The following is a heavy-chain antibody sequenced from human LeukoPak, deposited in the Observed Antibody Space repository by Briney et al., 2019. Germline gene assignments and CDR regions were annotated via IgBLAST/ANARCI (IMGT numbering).Heavy chain of an antibody. J-gene: IGHJ4*02. V-gene: IGHV1-3*03. CDR3: ARQNYYRIGRFDRAYLDD. D-gene: IGHD3-10*01. CDR1: ASTFSTYA. Sequence: ASVKVSCKASASTFSTYAIHWVRQAPGQGLEWMGWISTGNGNTRYSKAFQDRVTITRDTSASTVYMELRGLRSEDMAVYYCARQNYYRIGRFDRAYLDDWGQGTLVTVSS. CDR2: ISTGNGNT.